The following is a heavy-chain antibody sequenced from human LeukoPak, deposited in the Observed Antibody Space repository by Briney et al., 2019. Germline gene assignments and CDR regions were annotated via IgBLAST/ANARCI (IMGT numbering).Heavy chain of an antibody. Sequence: PSETLSLTCAVYGGSFSGYYWSWIRQPPGKGLEWIGEINNSGSTNYNPSLKSRVTISVDTSKNQFSLKLSSVTAADTAVYYCARRGYYDFWSGYYPGFDYWGQGTLVTVSS. CDR1: GGSFSGYY. J-gene: IGHJ4*02. CDR2: INNSGST. V-gene: IGHV4-34*01. D-gene: IGHD3-3*01. CDR3: ARRGYYDFWSGYYPGFDY.